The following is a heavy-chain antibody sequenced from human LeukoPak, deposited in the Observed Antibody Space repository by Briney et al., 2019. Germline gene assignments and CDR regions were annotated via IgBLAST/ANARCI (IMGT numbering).Heavy chain of an antibody. Sequence: SSETLSLTCTVSGGSISSYYWSWIRQPPGKGLEWIGYIYYSGSTNYNPSLKSRVTISVDTSKNQFSLKLSSVTAADTAVYYCARAYGSYYGYWGQGTLVTVSS. CDR1: GGSISSYY. CDR2: IYYSGST. D-gene: IGHD1-26*01. V-gene: IGHV4-59*01. J-gene: IGHJ4*02. CDR3: ARAYGSYYGY.